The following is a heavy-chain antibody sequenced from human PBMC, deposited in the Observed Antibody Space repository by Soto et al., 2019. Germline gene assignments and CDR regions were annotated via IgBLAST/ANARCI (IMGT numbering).Heavy chain of an antibody. D-gene: IGHD4-17*01. Sequence: EVQLVESGGGLVQPGGSLRLSCAASGFTFSSYWMSWVRQAPGKGLEWVANIRQDGSEKYYVDSVKGRFTISRDNAKNSLYLQMNSLRAEDTAVYYCARAPGAELDYGDYDAFDIWGQGTMVTVSS. V-gene: IGHV3-7*01. J-gene: IGHJ3*02. CDR2: IRQDGSEK. CDR1: GFTFSSYW. CDR3: ARAPGAELDYGDYDAFDI.